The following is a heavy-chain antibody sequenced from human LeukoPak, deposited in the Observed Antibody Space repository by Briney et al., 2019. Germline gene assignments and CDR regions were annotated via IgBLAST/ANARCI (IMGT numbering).Heavy chain of an antibody. J-gene: IGHJ4*02. Sequence: SQTLSLTCTVSGGSISRGSSYWSWIRQPAGKGLEWIALIYTSGSTNCNPSVKSRVPISVDRAKNQFSLKLSSAAAADTAVYYCAGGRGYGGHDTPFDYWGQGTLVTASS. CDR1: GGSISRGSSY. V-gene: IGHV4-61*02. CDR3: AGGRGYGGHDTPFDY. CDR2: IYTSGST. D-gene: IGHD5-12*01.